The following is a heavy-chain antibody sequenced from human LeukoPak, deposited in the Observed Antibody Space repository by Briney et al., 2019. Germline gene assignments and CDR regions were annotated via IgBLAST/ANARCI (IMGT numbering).Heavy chain of an antibody. V-gene: IGHV4-34*01. CDR3: ARGSRIAARPIDY. CDR1: GGSFSGYY. CDR2: INHSGST. D-gene: IGHD6-6*01. Sequence: SETLSLTCAVYGGSFSGYYWSWIRQPPGKGLEWIGEINHSGSTNYNPSLKSRVTISVDTSKNQFSLQLSSVTAADTAVYYCARGSRIAARPIDYWGQGTLVTVSS. J-gene: IGHJ4*02.